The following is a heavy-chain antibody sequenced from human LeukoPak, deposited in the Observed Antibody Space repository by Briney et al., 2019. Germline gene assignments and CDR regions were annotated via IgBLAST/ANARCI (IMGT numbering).Heavy chain of an antibody. J-gene: IGHJ5*02. D-gene: IGHD6-6*01. CDR3: ARRGSSSTGANWFDP. V-gene: IGHV5-51*01. Sequence: PGESLQISCQGSGYRFTSYWIGWVRQMPGKGLEWMGIIYPGDSDTRYSPPFQGQVTISADKSISTAYLQWSSLKASDTAMYYCARRGSSSTGANWFDPWGQGTLVTVSS. CDR2: IYPGDSDT. CDR1: GYRFTSYW.